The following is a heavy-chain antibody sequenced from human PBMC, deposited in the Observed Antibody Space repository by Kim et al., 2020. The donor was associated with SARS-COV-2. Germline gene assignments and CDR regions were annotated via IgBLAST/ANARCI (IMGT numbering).Heavy chain of an antibody. V-gene: IGHV3-73*01. CDR1: GFTFSDSA. CDR2: IRSKANSYAT. D-gene: IGHD1-26*01. CDR3: ARGPPYSESYWDAFDI. J-gene: IGHJ3*02. Sequence: GGSLRLSCAASGFTFSDSAMHWVRQASGKGLEWVARIRSKANSYATVYAASVKGRFTISRDDSKNTAYLQMNSLKTEDTAVYYCARGPPYSESYWDAFDIWGQGTKVTVSS.